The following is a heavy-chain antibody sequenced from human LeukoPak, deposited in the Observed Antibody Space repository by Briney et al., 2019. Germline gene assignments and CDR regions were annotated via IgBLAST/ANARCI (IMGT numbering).Heavy chain of an antibody. CDR1: GFTFSSYA. V-gene: IGHV3-21*01. J-gene: IGHJ6*02. D-gene: IGHD2-15*01. Sequence: GGSLRLSCAASGFTFSSYAMSWVRQAPGKGLEWVSSISSSSSYIYYADSVKGRFTISRDNAKNSLYLQMNSLRAEDTAVYYCARDPLRYCSGGSCYPNYYYGMDVWGQGTTVTVSS. CDR3: ARDPLRYCSGGSCYPNYYYGMDV. CDR2: ISSSSSYI.